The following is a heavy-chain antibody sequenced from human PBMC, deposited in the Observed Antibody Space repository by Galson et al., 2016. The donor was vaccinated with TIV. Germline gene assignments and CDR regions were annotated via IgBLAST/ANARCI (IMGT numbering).Heavy chain of an antibody. V-gene: IGHV3-9*01. CDR3: VKETRRGCDNSNCYTYNFYFYGLDV. CDR2: ISWNRGNI. D-gene: IGHD2-2*02. CDR1: GFRFDDYA. Sequence: SLRLSCAASGFRFDDYAMHWVRQVPGKGLEWVSGISWNRGNIGYANSVKGRFTISRDNAKNSLSLQMNSLRAEDTALYYCVKETRRGCDNSNCYTYNFYFYGLDVWGQGTTVTVS. J-gene: IGHJ6*02.